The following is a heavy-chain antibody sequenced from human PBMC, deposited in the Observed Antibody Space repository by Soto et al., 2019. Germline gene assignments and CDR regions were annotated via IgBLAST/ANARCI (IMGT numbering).Heavy chain of an antibody. CDR2: ISSSSSTI. Sequence: GGSLRLSCAASGFTFSSYSMNRDRQAPGKGLEWVSYISSSSSTIYYADSVKGRFTISRDNAKNSVYLQMNSLRDEDTAVYYCARGVLRFLEWLPDAFDIWGQGTMVTVSS. J-gene: IGHJ3*02. CDR3: ARGVLRFLEWLPDAFDI. V-gene: IGHV3-48*02. CDR1: GFTFSSYS. D-gene: IGHD3-3*01.